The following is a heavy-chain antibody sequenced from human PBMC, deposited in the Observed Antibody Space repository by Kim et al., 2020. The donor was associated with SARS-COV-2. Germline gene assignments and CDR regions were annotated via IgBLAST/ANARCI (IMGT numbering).Heavy chain of an antibody. Sequence: DGSENHYVDSVKGRFTISRDNAKNSLYLQMSSLRAEDTAVYFCAREWGFWGQGTLVTVSS. J-gene: IGHJ4*02. CDR3: AREWGF. V-gene: IGHV3-7*01. D-gene: IGHD3-16*01. CDR2: DGSEN.